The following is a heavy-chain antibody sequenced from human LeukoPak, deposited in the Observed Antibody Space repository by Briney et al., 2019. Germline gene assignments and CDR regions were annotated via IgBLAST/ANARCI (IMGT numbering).Heavy chain of an antibody. V-gene: IGHV3-30*15. CDR1: GFSFSTYA. D-gene: IGHD3-22*01. Sequence: PGGSLRLSCAASGFSFSTYAMHWVRQAPGRGLEWVAVISDDGSDKYYADSVKGRFTISRDNSKNTLYLQMSSLRAEDTAVYYCAGDSGSGYYDSSGSFFDYWGQGTLVTVSS. CDR2: ISDDGSDK. J-gene: IGHJ4*02. CDR3: AGDSGSGYYDSSGSFFDY.